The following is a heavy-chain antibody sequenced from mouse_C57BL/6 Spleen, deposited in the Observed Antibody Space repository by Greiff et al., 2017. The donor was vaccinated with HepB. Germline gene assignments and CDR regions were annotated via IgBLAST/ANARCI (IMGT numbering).Heavy chain of an antibody. J-gene: IGHJ1*03. CDR2: IYPGGGYT. Sequence: VKLMESGAELVRPGTSVKMSCKASGYTFTNYWIGWAKQRPGHGLEWIGDIYPGGGYTNYNEKFKGKATLTADKSSSTAYMQFSSLTSEDSAIYYCARRNYGSSYWYFDVWGTGTTVTVSS. CDR3: ARRNYGSSYWYFDV. D-gene: IGHD1-1*01. V-gene: IGHV1-63*01. CDR1: GYTFTNYW.